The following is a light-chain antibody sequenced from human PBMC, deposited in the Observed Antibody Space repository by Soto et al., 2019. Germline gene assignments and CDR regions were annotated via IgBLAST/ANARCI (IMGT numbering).Light chain of an antibody. V-gene: IGKV3-15*01. CDR1: QNVGNS. J-gene: IGKJ2*01. CDR3: QHYNNWPPYT. Sequence: EIVMTQSPATLSVSPGERATLSCRASQNVGNSLAWYQQKPGQAPRLLIYGATTRATGIPARFSGSGSGTDFTLTMSSLQSEDFAVYYCQHYNNWPPYTFGQGTKVEIK. CDR2: GAT.